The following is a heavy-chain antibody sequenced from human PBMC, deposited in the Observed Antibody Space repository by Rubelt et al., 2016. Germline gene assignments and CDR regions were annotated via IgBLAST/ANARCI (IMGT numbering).Heavy chain of an antibody. CDR3: ARGSMMGGKVDY. J-gene: IGHJ4*02. D-gene: IGHD1-26*01. Sequence: QVQLQESGPGLVKPSETLSLTCTVSGGSISSYYWSWIRQPPGKRLEWIGYIYHSGSTNYSPSLTGRITMSGDTSKNQFSRKLGSLTAADTAAYYCARGSMMGGKVDYWGQGTLVTVSS. CDR1: GGSISSYY. CDR2: IYHSGST. V-gene: IGHV4-59*01.